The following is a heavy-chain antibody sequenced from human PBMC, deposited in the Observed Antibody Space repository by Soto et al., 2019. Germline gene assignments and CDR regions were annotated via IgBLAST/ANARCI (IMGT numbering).Heavy chain of an antibody. CDR1: GYSFTNYW. D-gene: IGHD6-13*01. Sequence: PGESLKISCKDSGYSFTNYWIGWVRQMPGKGLEWMGIIYPGDSDTKYSPSFQGQVTISADKSISTAYLQWSSLKASHAAIYYCARQGLYGSNWDGMDVWGQGTTVTVSS. V-gene: IGHV5-51*01. J-gene: IGHJ6*02. CDR2: IYPGDSDT. CDR3: ARQGLYGSNWDGMDV.